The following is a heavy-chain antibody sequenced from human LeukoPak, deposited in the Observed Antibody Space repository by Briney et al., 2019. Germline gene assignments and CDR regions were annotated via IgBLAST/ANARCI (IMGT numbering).Heavy chain of an antibody. CDR1: GFTFSSYA. Sequence: GGSLRLSCATSGFTFSSYAMTWVRQAPGKGPEWVSVISSSGGSTYYADSVKGRFTISRDNSKNTLYLQMNSLRAEDTAVYYCAKGFSLITFGGVIAPGFDYWGQGTLVTVSS. CDR2: ISSSGGST. V-gene: IGHV3-23*01. J-gene: IGHJ4*02. CDR3: AKGFSLITFGGVIAPGFDY. D-gene: IGHD3-16*02.